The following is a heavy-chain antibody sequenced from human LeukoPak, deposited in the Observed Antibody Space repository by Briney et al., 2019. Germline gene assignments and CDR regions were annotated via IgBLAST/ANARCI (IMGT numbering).Heavy chain of an antibody. CDR3: AGNYGGNSFGY. CDR1: GYSISSGYY. CDR2: IYYSGST. Sequence: SETLSLTCTVSGYSISSGYYWSWIRQPPGKGLEWIGYIYYSGSTNYNPSLKSRVTISVDTSKNQFSLKLSSVTAADTAVYYCAGNYGGNSFGYWGQGTLVTVSS. V-gene: IGHV4-61*01. D-gene: IGHD4-23*01. J-gene: IGHJ4*02.